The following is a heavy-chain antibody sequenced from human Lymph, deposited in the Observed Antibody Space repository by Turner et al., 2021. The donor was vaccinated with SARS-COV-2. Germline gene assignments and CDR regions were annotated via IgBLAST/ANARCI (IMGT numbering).Heavy chain of an antibody. CDR1: GYTLTQLS. CDR2: FDPEGGNT. J-gene: IGHJ6*02. CDR3: ATDSSSGWPHYYYYTMDD. D-gene: IGHD6-19*01. Sequence: QVQLVQSGAEAKQPGASVKVSCRVSGYTLTQLSIRWVRQAPGKGLEGMGGFDPEGGNTCYAQKYQGRVTMTEDTLTDTAYMELSSLRSEDTAVYYCATDSSSGWPHYYYYTMDDWGQGTTVTVSS. V-gene: IGHV1-24*01.